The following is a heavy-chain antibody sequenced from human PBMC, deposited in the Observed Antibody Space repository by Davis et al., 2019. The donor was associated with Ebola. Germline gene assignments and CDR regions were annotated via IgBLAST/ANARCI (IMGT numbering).Heavy chain of an antibody. CDR1: GYTFTDNY. J-gene: IGHJ4*02. Sequence: ASVKVSCKASGYTFTDNYIHWVRQAPGQGLEWMGWINPNSGVTNYPQKFQGRVTLTRDTSINSAYIELSSLKSDDTAVYYCARVNRDSLIDYWGQGTLVTVSS. D-gene: IGHD1-14*01. CDR3: ARVNRDSLIDY. V-gene: IGHV1-2*02. CDR2: INPNSGVT.